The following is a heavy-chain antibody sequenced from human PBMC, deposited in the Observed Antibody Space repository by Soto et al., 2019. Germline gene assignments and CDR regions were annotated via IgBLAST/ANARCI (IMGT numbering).Heavy chain of an antibody. CDR3: ARGGRSSELDV. J-gene: IGHJ6*02. CDR1: GDSISSYY. CDR2: IYYSGST. V-gene: IGHV4-59*08. D-gene: IGHD3-16*01. Sequence: SETLSLTCTVSGDSISSYYWNWIRQPPGKGLEWIGYIYYSGSTNYNPSLKSRVTISVDTSKNQFSLKLSSVTAADTAVYYCARGGRSSELDVWGRGTTVTVSS.